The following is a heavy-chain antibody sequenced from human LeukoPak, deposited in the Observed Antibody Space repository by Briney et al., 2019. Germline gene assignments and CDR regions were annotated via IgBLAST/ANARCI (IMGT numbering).Heavy chain of an antibody. J-gene: IGHJ4*02. D-gene: IGHD4-17*01. CDR2: IDPSSTYI. CDR3: TRGSYGDYEY. Sequence: GGSLRLSCSASRFTFSSYTMNWVRQAPGKGLEWVSSIDPSSTYIYYADSVKGRFTISRDNAQNSLYLQMNSLRAEDTAVYYCTRGSYGDYEYWGQGTLVTVSS. CDR1: RFTFSSYT. V-gene: IGHV3-21*01.